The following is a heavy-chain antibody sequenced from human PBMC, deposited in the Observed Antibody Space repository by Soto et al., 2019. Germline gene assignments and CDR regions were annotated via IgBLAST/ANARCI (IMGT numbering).Heavy chain of an antibody. Sequence: QVQLVESGGGVVQPGRSLRLSCAASGFTFSTFAMHWVRQAPGKGLEWVAIVSSDATNKYYADSVKGRFTISRDNSKNTLYLQMNSLRAEYTAVYYCAREMVGAIYFDYWGQGTLVTVSS. CDR2: VSSDATNK. D-gene: IGHD1-26*01. CDR3: AREMVGAIYFDY. J-gene: IGHJ4*02. CDR1: GFTFSTFA. V-gene: IGHV3-30-3*01.